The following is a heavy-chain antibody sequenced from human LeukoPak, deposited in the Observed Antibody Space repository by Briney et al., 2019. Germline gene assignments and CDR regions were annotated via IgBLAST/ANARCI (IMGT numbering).Heavy chain of an antibody. V-gene: IGHV3-66*01. CDR1: GFTVSSNY. CDR3: ARGMTAHYWYFDL. J-gene: IGHJ2*01. Sequence: GGSLRLSCAASGFTVSSNYMDRVRQAPGKGLEWGLLIYSGGSTYYADSVKGRFNISRDNSKNTLYLQMNSLRPEDTAVYYRARGMTAHYWYFDLWGRGALVTVSS. CDR2: IYSGGST. D-gene: IGHD2-21*02.